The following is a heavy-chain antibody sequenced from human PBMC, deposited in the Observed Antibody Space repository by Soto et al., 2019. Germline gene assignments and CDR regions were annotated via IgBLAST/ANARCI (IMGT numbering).Heavy chain of an antibody. J-gene: IGHJ4*02. CDR2: IYWNDEK. CDR1: GFSLTTSGVG. CDR3: AHRLRWLANFDY. Sequence: QITLKESGPTLVKPTQTLTLTCTFSGFSLTTSGVGVGWIRQPPGKALEWLALIYWNDEKRYSPSLKSRLTIPKDTSRSQVVLTMTNMDPVDTATYYCAHRLRWLANFDYWGQGTLVTVSS. V-gene: IGHV2-5*01. D-gene: IGHD6-19*01.